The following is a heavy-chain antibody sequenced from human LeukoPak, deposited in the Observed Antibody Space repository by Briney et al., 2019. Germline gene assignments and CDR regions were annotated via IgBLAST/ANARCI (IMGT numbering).Heavy chain of an antibody. CDR1: GGSISSGSYY. Sequence: NPSETLSLTCTVSGGSISSGSYYWSWIRQPAGKGLEWIGRIYTSGSTNYNPSLKSRVTISVDTSKNQFSLKLSSVSAADTAVYYCARDRLPGIAVADLEPWGQGTLVTVSS. V-gene: IGHV4-61*02. CDR3: ARDRLPGIAVADLEP. J-gene: IGHJ5*02. CDR2: IYTSGST. D-gene: IGHD6-19*01.